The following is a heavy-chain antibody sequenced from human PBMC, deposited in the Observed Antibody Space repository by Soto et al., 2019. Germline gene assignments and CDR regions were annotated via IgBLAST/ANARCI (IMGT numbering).Heavy chain of an antibody. CDR1: GFTFSSYA. CDR2: ISGSGGST. V-gene: IGHV3-23*01. D-gene: IGHD6-19*01. Sequence: EVQLLESGGGLVQPGGSLRLSCAASGFTFSSYAMSWVRQAPGKGLEWVSAISGSGGSTYYADSVKGRFTISGDNSKNTLYLQMNSLRAEDTAVYYCAKDWRQWLATGGYFQHWGQGTLVTVSS. CDR3: AKDWRQWLATGGYFQH. J-gene: IGHJ1*01.